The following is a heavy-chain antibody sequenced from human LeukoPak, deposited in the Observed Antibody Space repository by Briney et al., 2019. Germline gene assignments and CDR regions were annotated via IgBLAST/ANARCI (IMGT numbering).Heavy chain of an antibody. CDR2: ISTSGTYI. J-gene: IGHJ4*02. Sequence: GGSLRLSCAASGFTFSSYGMNWVRQAPGKGLEWVSSISTSGTYIYFADSVKGRFTISRDNAKNSLYLQMNSLRAEDTALYYCAREQSYSEEIVVVNPPFDYWGQGTLVTVSS. CDR1: GFTFSSYG. CDR3: AREQSYSEEIVVVNPPFDY. D-gene: IGHD2-21*01. V-gene: IGHV3-21*01.